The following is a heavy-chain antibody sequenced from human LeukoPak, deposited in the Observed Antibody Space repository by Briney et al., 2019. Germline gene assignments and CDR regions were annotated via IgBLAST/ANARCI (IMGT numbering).Heavy chain of an antibody. CDR1: GFTLSIYS. V-gene: IGHV3-7*01. J-gene: IGHJ4*02. Sequence: GGSLRLSCAASGFTLSIYSMSWVRQAPGKGLEWAANINPDGSEKYYLDSVKGRMTISRDNAKNALYLQMNSLRAEDTAAFYCARMYGDYLGYWGQGTLVTVSS. D-gene: IGHD4-17*01. CDR2: INPDGSEK. CDR3: ARMYGDYLGY.